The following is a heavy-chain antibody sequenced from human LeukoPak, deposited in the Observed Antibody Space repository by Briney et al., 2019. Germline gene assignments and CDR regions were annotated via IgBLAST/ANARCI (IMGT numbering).Heavy chain of an antibody. CDR1: GYSISSGYY. Sequence: SETLSLTCTVSGYSISSGYYWGWIRQPPGKGPEWIGSIYHSGSTYYNPSLKSRVTISVDASKNQFSLQLSSVTAADTAVYYCARSHSGTYYFDCWGQGTLVTVSS. V-gene: IGHV4-38-2*02. D-gene: IGHD1-26*01. CDR3: ARSHSGTYYFDC. J-gene: IGHJ4*02. CDR2: IYHSGST.